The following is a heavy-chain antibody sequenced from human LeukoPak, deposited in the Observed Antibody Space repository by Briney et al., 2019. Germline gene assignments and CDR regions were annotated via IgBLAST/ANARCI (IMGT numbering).Heavy chain of an antibody. CDR3: AGGVVNSGSYDSYMDV. Sequence: ASVKVSCKASGYTFTGYYMHWVRQAPGQGLEWMGIINPSGGSTSYAQKFQGRVTMTRDTSTSTVYMELSSLRSEDTAVYYCAGGVVNSGSYDSYMDVWGKGTTVTVSS. D-gene: IGHD1-26*01. CDR2: INPSGGST. CDR1: GYTFTGYY. V-gene: IGHV1-46*01. J-gene: IGHJ6*03.